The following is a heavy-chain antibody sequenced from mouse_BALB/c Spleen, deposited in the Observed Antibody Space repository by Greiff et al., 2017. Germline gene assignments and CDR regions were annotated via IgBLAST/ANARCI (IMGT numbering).Heavy chain of an antibody. V-gene: IGHV1-82*01. CDR1: GYAFSSSW. CDR2: IYPGDGDT. Sequence: VQLQQSGPELVKPGASVKISCKASGYAFSSSWMNWVKQRPGQGLEWIGRIYPGDGDTNYNGKFKGKATLTADKSSSTAYMQLSSLTSVDSAVYFCARDWGGAMDYWGQGTSVTVSS. CDR3: ARDWGGAMDY. D-gene: IGHD4-1*01. J-gene: IGHJ4*01.